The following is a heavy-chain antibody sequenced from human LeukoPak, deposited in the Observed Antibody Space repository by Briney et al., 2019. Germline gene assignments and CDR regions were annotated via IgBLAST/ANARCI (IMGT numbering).Heavy chain of an antibody. Sequence: GGSLRLSCVGSEFTFSSYPMNWVRRAPGKGLEWVSAISVSGDDTYYADSVKGRFTISRDNSKNTLYLQMNSLRAGDTAVYYCAKYKVAVPGAFDHWGQGTLVTVSS. D-gene: IGHD1-1*01. CDR2: ISVSGDDT. J-gene: IGHJ5*02. CDR3: AKYKVAVPGAFDH. CDR1: EFTFSSYP. V-gene: IGHV3-23*01.